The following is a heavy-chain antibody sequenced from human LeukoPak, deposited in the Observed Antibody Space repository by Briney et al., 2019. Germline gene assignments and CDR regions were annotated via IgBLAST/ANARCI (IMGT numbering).Heavy chain of an antibody. V-gene: IGHV3-30*04. D-gene: IGHD3-3*01. Sequence: GGSLRLSCAASGFTFSSYAMHWVRQAPGKELEWVAVISYDGSNKYYADSVKGRFTISRDNSKNTLYLQMNSLRAEDTAVYYCARDRGDFWSGSYYYYYYMDVWGKGTTVTVSS. J-gene: IGHJ6*03. CDR1: GFTFSSYA. CDR3: ARDRGDFWSGSYYYYYYMDV. CDR2: ISYDGSNK.